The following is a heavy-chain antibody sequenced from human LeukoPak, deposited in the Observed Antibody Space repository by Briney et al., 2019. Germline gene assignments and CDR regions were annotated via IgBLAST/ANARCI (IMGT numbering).Heavy chain of an antibody. CDR2: ITWDGSST. V-gene: IGHV3-43D*04. D-gene: IGHD5-24*01. CDR3: ARGDDYNFRVIDY. CDR1: GFTFDNHA. Sequence: GGSLRLSYAASGFTFDNHAMHWVRQAPGKGLEWVSLITWDGSSTVYAGSVKGRFTISRDNTQNSLYLQMNSLRAEDTALYYCARGDDYNFRVIDYWGQGTLVTVSS. J-gene: IGHJ4*02.